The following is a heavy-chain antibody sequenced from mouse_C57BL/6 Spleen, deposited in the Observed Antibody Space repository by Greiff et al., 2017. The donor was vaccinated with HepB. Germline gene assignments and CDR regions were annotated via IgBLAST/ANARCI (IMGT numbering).Heavy chain of an antibody. D-gene: IGHD1-1*01. CDR3: ASHYYGSSYRFAY. CDR1: GYTFTDYA. CDR2: ISTYYGDA. J-gene: IGHJ3*01. V-gene: IGHV1-67*01. Sequence: QVQLQQSGPELVRPGVSVKISCKGSGYTFTDYAMHWVKQSHAKSLEWIGVISTYYGDASYNQKFKYKATLTVDKSSSTAYMELARLTSEDSAVYYCASHYYGSSYRFAYWGQGTLVTVSA.